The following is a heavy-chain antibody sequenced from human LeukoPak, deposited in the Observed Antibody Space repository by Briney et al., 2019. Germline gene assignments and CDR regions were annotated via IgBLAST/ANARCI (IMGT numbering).Heavy chain of an antibody. Sequence: SVKVSCKASGGTFSSYAISWVRQAPGQGLEWMGRIIPILGIANYARKFQGRVTITADKSTSTAYMELSSLRSEDTAVYYCARDPGIAVAGLSYWGQGTLVTVSS. D-gene: IGHD6-19*01. CDR3: ARDPGIAVAGLSY. CDR1: GGTFSSYA. CDR2: IIPILGIA. J-gene: IGHJ4*02. V-gene: IGHV1-69*04.